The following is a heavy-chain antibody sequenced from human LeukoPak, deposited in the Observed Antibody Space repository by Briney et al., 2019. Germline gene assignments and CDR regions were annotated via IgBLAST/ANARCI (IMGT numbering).Heavy chain of an antibody. Sequence: ASVKVSCKASGYTFTSYGISWVRQAPGQGLEWMGWISAYNGNTNYAQKLQGRVTMTTDTSTSTAYMELRSLRSDDTAVYYCARLALAGHRPDQNGEAFDIWGQGTMVTVSS. CDR2: ISAYNGNT. CDR1: GYTFTSYG. J-gene: IGHJ3*02. CDR3: ARLALAGHRPDQNGEAFDI. V-gene: IGHV1-18*01. D-gene: IGHD6-19*01.